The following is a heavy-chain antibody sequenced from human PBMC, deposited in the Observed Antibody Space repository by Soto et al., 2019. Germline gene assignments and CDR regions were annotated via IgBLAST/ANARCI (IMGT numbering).Heavy chain of an antibody. CDR1: GFSLSNARMG. CDR3: ARTTTVTSHYYYYGMDV. V-gene: IGHV2-26*01. D-gene: IGHD4-17*01. Sequence: SGPTLVNPTETLTLTCTVSGFSLSNARMGVSWIRQPPGQALEWLAHIFSNDEKSYSTSLKSRLTISKDTSKSQVVLTMTNMDPVDTATYYCARTTTVTSHYYYYGMDVWGQGTTVTVSS. J-gene: IGHJ6*02. CDR2: IFSNDEK.